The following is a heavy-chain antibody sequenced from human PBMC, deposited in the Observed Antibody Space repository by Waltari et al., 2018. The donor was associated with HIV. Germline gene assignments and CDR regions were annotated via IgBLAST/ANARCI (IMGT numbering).Heavy chain of an antibody. CDR1: GFSVRDYY. Sequence: EVQLVETGGGFIQPGGTLRLSCAVSGFSVRDYYMSWIRPAPGKGLEWVSILYGVDGTYDADAVKGRVTISRYNSKSTVFRQMNSLRVEDTAMYFCARIGAATGNVHAFDLWGLGTMVNAFS. CDR2: LYGVDGT. D-gene: IGHD1-1*01. J-gene: IGHJ3*01. V-gene: IGHV3-53*02. CDR3: ARIGAATGNVHAFDL.